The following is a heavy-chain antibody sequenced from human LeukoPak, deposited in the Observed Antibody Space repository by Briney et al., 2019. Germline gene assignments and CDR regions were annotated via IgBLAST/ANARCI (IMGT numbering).Heavy chain of an antibody. CDR1: GGSISSSSYY. CDR3: ARHSSGGTYYDILTGYEDWFDP. J-gene: IGHJ5*02. CDR2: IYYSGST. D-gene: IGHD3-9*01. V-gene: IGHV4-39*01. Sequence: SETLSLTCTVSGGSISSSSYYWGWIRQPPGKGREWIGSIYYSGSTYYNPSLKSRVTISVDTSKNQFSLKLSSVTAADTAVYYCARHSSGGTYYDILTGYEDWFDPWGQGTLVTVSS.